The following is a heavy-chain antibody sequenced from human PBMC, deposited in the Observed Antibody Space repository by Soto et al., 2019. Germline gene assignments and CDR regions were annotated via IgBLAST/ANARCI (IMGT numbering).Heavy chain of an antibody. J-gene: IGHJ5*02. CDR1: GGSISSYY. D-gene: IGHD5-12*01. Sequence: ETLSLTCTVSGGSISSYYWSWIRQPPGKGLEWIGYIYYSGSTNYNPSLKSRVTISVDTSKNQFSLKLSSVTAADTAVYYCARQGYSGYDSNWFDPWGQGTLVTVSS. CDR2: IYYSGST. V-gene: IGHV4-59*08. CDR3: ARQGYSGYDSNWFDP.